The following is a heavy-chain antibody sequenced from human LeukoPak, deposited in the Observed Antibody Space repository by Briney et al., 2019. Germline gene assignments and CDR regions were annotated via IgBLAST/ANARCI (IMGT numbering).Heavy chain of an antibody. V-gene: IGHV3-23*01. J-gene: IGHJ3*02. D-gene: IGHD3-22*01. CDR3: AKSRGYYYDSSGPWGNAFDI. CDR2: ISGSGGST. CDR1: GFTFSSYA. Sequence: GSLRLSCAASGFTFSSYAMSWVRQAPGKGLEWVSAISGSGGSTYYADSVKGRFTISRDNSKNTLYLQMNSLRAEDTAVYYCAKSRGYYYDSSGPWGNAFDIWGQGTMVTVSS.